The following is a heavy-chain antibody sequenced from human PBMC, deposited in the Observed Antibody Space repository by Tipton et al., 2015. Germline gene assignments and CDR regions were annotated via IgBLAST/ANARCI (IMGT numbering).Heavy chain of an antibody. D-gene: IGHD3-22*01. CDR3: ARIKVKGDSSGIFDY. CDR1: GGTFSSYA. J-gene: IGHJ4*02. CDR2: IIPIIGIT. V-gene: IGHV1-69*01. Sequence: QSGAEVKKSGSSVKVSCKASGGTFSSYAISWVRQAPGQGLEWMGGIIPIIGITTYAQKFQGRVTITADESTSTAYMELSSLRSEDAAVYYCARIKVKGDSSGIFDYWGQGTLVTVSS.